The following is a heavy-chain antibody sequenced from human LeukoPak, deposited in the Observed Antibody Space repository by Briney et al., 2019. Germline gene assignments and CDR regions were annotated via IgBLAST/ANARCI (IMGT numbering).Heavy chain of an antibody. J-gene: IGHJ4*02. Sequence: SVKVSCKVSGYTLTELSMHWVRQAPGKGLEWMGGIIPIFGTANYAQKFQGRVTITADESTSTAYMELSSLRSEDTAVYYCAMSDTAMAESFVYYFDYWGQGTLVTVSS. CDR1: GYTLTELS. D-gene: IGHD5-18*01. V-gene: IGHV1-69*13. CDR2: IIPIFGTA. CDR3: AMSDTAMAESFVYYFDY.